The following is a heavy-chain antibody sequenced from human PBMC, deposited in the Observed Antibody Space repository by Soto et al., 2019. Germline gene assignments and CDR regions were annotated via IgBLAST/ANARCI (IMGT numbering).Heavy chain of an antibody. CDR2: IYYSGST. J-gene: IGHJ5*02. D-gene: IGHD1-26*01. V-gene: IGHV4-39*01. CDR1: GGSISSSSYY. Sequence: SETLSLTCTVSGGSISSSSYYWGWIRQPPGKGLEWIGSIYYSGSTYYNPSLKSRVTISVDTSKNQFSLKLSSVTAADTAVYYCARQGEVGQLVSLGYWFDPWGQGTLVTVSS. CDR3: ARQGEVGQLVSLGYWFDP.